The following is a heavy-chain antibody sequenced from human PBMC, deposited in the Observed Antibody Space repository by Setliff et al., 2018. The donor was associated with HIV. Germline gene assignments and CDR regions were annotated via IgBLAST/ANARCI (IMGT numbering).Heavy chain of an antibody. J-gene: IGHJ6*03. Sequence: ASVKVSCKMSGYTFTNHYIHWIQQAPGKGLEWVCLIDPENPTTIYAAKFQGRVTITADTSTDTAYMELSSLRSKDTAIYYCASERSRGNYYYSMDVWGKGTTVTVSS. V-gene: IGHV1-69-2*01. CDR3: ASERSRGNYYYSMDV. CDR1: GYTFTNHY. CDR2: IDPENPTT.